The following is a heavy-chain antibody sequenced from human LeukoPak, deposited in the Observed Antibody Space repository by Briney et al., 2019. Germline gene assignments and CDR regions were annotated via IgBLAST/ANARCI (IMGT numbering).Heavy chain of an antibody. CDR1: GFTFSSYD. D-gene: IGHD6-19*01. Sequence: GGSLRLSCLASGFTFSSYDMNWVRQAPGKGLEWVSVISGTTNSIYYVDSVKGRFTISRDNSKNTLYLQMNSLRAEDTGVYYCAKRISSGWSAWSRSLDYWGQGTLVTVSS. CDR2: ISGTTNSI. J-gene: IGHJ4*02. V-gene: IGHV3-23*01. CDR3: AKRISSGWSAWSRSLDY.